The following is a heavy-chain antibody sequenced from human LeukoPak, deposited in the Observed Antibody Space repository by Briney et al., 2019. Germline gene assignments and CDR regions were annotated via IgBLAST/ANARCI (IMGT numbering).Heavy chain of an antibody. V-gene: IGHV1-18*01. J-gene: IGHJ6*03. CDR1: GYTFTSYG. CDR3: ARIAVAGLEAPQYYYYMDV. Sequence: ASVKVFCKASGYTFTSYGISWVRQAPGQGLEWMGWISAYNGNTNYAQKLQGRVTMTTDTSTSTAYMELRSLRSDDTAVYYCARIAVAGLEAPQYYYYMDVWGKGTTVTVSS. CDR2: ISAYNGNT. D-gene: IGHD6-19*01.